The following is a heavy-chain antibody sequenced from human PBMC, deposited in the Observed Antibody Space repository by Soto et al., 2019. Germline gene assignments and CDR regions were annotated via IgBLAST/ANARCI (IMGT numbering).Heavy chain of an antibody. CDR3: ASRGSYSSGFFDY. CDR2: GNT. D-gene: IGHD1-26*01. J-gene: IGHJ4*02. V-gene: IGHV4-59*01. Sequence: GNTNYNPSLKSRVTISVDTSKNQFSLKLSSVTAADTAVYYCASRGSYSSGFFDYWGQGTLVTVSS.